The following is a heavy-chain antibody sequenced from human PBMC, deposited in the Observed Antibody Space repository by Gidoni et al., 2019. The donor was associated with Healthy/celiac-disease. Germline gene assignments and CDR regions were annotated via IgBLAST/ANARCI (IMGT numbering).Heavy chain of an antibody. CDR3: ARDGVGATNYYYGMDV. J-gene: IGHJ6*02. V-gene: IGHV6-1*01. CDR1: VYSVSSNSPH. CDR2: TYYRSKWYN. D-gene: IGHD1-26*01. Sequence: QVQLQQSGPGLVKPSQTLSLTCAISVYSVSSNSPHWNWTRQSPSRGLEWLGRTYYRSKWYNDYAVSVKSRITINPDTSKNQFSLQLNSVTPEDTAVYYCARDGVGATNYYYGMDVWGQGTTVTVSS.